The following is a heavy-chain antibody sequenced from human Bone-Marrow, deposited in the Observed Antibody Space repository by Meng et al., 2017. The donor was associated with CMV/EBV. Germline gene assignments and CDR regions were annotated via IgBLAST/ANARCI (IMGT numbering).Heavy chain of an antibody. J-gene: IGHJ4*02. CDR3: ARGKWVGATSWIAFGY. V-gene: IGHV4-34*01. Sequence: SETLSLTCAVYGGSFSGYYWSWIRQPPGKGLEWIGEINHSGSTNYNPSLKSRVTISVGTSKNQFSLKLSSVTAADTAVYYCARGKWVGATSWIAFGYWGQGTLVTVSS. D-gene: IGHD1-26*01. CDR2: INHSGST. CDR1: GGSFSGYY.